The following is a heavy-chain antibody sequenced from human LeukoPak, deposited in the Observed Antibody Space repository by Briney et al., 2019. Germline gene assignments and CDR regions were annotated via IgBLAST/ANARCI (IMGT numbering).Heavy chain of an antibody. J-gene: IGHJ4*02. CDR2: IIPIFGTA. V-gene: IGHV1-69*13. Sequence: EASVKVSCKASGGTFSSYAISWVRQAPGQGLEWMGGIIPIFGTANYAQKFQGRVTITADESTSTAYMELSSLRSEDTAVYYCARGPYYYGSGSPSEGFDYWGQGTLVTVST. D-gene: IGHD3-10*01. CDR3: ARGPYYYGSGSPSEGFDY. CDR1: GGTFSSYA.